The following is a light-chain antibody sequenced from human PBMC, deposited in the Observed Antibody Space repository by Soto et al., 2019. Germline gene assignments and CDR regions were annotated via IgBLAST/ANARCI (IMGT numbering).Light chain of an antibody. CDR1: SSNIGAGYD. J-gene: IGLJ1*01. CDR2: GNS. Sequence: QSVLTQPPSVSGAPGQRVTISCTGSSSNIGAGYDVHWYQQLPGTAPKLLIYGNSNRPSGVPDRFSGSKSGTSASLVITGLQAEDEADYYCQSYDSSRHAGVFGTGTKLTVL. V-gene: IGLV1-40*01. CDR3: QSYDSSRHAGV.